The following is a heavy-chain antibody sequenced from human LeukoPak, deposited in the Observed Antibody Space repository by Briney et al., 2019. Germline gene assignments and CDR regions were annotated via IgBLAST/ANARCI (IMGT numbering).Heavy chain of an antibody. CDR3: ARTGSYDYVWGSPGDV. V-gene: IGHV4-59*01. CDR2: IYYSGST. J-gene: IGHJ6*02. Sequence: PSETLSLTCTVPGGSISSYYWSWIRQPPGKGLEWIGYIYYSGSTNYNPSLKSRVTISVDTSKNQFSLKLSSVTAADTAVYYCARTGSYDYVWGSPGDVWGQGTTVTVSS. D-gene: IGHD3-16*01. CDR1: GGSISSYY.